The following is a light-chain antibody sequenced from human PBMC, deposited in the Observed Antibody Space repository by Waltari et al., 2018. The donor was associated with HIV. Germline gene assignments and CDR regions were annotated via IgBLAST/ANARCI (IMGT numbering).Light chain of an antibody. CDR2: NVH. Sequence: QSALTQPASVSGSPGPLITISCVGTSPDLGAFTLLSCLQQRPGGAPKLHVYNVHTRPSGVSGRLSGAKSGNTASLTISGLQAEDEAEYFCGSYTSTTPLEGVFGGGTKVTV. CDR1: SPDLGAFTL. J-gene: IGLJ3*02. CDR3: GSYTSTTPLEGV. V-gene: IGLV2-14*03.